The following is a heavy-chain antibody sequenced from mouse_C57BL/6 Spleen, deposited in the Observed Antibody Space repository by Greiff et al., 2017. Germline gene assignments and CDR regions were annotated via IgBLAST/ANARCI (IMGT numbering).Heavy chain of an antibody. Sequence: EVKLMESGGGLVKPGGSLKLSCAASGFTFSSYAMSWVRQTPEKRLEWVGTISDGGSYTYYPDNLKGRFTNSRDNAKTNLYLQMSHLKSEDTAMYYCARDDYGSSYGYAMDYWGQGTSVTVSS. CDR3: ARDDYGSSYGYAMDY. CDR2: ISDGGSYT. J-gene: IGHJ4*01. V-gene: IGHV5-4*01. CDR1: GFTFSSYA. D-gene: IGHD1-1*01.